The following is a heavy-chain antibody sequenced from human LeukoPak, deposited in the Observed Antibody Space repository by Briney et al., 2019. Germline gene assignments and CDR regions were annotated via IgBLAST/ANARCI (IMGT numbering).Heavy chain of an antibody. J-gene: IGHJ4*02. CDR1: GHSLSDLS. V-gene: IGHV1-24*01. CDR2: FDIEDAET. Sequence: ASVKVSCKVSGHSLSDLSIHWVRQAPGKGLEWMGGFDIEDAETIYAQEFEGRVIMTEDTATETAYMELSSLKSEDTAVYYCVAEVIEVTMGDYWGQETLVTVSS. CDR3: VAEVIEVTMGDY. D-gene: IGHD4-11*01.